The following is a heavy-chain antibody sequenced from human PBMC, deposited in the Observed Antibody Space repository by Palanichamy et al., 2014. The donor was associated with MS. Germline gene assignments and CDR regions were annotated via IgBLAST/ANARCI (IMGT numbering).Heavy chain of an antibody. J-gene: IGHJ4*02. D-gene: IGHD5-12*01. Sequence: EVQLVESGGGLVQPGGSLRLSCAASGFSFGDHYMDWVRQAPGKGLEWVARTRNKAKSYTTEYAASVKGRFTISRDDPKSSLYLQMNSLTTEDTAVYYCTKGSTYSAHVTFEDWGQGTLVTVSS. CDR3: TKGSTYSAHVTFED. CDR2: TRNKAKSYTT. V-gene: IGHV3-72*01. CDR1: GFSFGDHY.